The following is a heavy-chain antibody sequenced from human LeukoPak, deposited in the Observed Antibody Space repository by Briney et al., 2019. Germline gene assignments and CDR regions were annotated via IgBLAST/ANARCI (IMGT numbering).Heavy chain of an antibody. Sequence: PGGSLRLSCAASGFTFSSYSMNWVRQAPGKGLEWVSSISSSSSYIYYADSVKGRFTISRDNAKNSLYLQMNSLRAEDTAVYYCARDVSIAAADLIDYWGQGTLVTVSS. D-gene: IGHD6-13*01. CDR2: ISSSSSYI. CDR1: GFTFSSYS. J-gene: IGHJ4*02. CDR3: ARDVSIAAADLIDY. V-gene: IGHV3-21*01.